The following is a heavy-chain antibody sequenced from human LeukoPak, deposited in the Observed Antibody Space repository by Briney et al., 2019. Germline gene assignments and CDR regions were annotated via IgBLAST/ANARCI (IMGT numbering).Heavy chain of an antibody. J-gene: IGHJ4*02. V-gene: IGHV4-59*12. CDR1: GGSISSYY. CDR2: IYYSGST. Sequence: SETLSLTCTVSGGSISSYYWRWIRQPPGKGLEWIGYIYYSGSTKYNPSLKSRVSISVDTSKNQFSLQLNSVTPEDTAVYYCARQYIINWTLENLDYWGQGTLVTVSS. D-gene: IGHD1-1*01. CDR3: ARQYIINWTLENLDY.